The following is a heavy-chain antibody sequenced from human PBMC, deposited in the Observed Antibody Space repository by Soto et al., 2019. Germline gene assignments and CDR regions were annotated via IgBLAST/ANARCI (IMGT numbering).Heavy chain of an antibody. D-gene: IGHD2-15*01. CDR2: IKSKNDGGTT. V-gene: IGHV3-15*07. CDR3: SADLPGHGGGYEFDY. CDR1: GFTFITAW. J-gene: IGHJ4*01. Sequence: GGSLRLSCAASGFTFITAWMNWVRQAPGKGLEWVGRIKSKNDGGTTDYAAPVKGRFTISRDDSKNTVYLQMNSLRTEDTALYYCSADLPGHGGGYEFDYWGQGTPVTVSS.